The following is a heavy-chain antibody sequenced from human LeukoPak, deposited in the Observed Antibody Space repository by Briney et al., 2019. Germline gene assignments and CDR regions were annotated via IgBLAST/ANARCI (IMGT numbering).Heavy chain of an antibody. CDR3: AKNKGHLVPNYCMNV. D-gene: IGHD2-8*02. V-gene: IGHV3-23*01. J-gene: IGHJ6*03. Sequence: GSLRLSCTAAGFTLSSFAMSWVRQAPGEGVEFVSTLSSSGVRTYYADSVKGQFTISTDNSLNTVFLQMNSLRGEDTAIYYCAKNKGHLVPNYCMNVWGKGTTVTVSS. CDR2: LSSSGVRT. CDR1: GFTLSSFA.